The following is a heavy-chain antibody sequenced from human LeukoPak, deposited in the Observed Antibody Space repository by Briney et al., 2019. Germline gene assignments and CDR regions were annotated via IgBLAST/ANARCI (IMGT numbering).Heavy chain of an antibody. D-gene: IGHD4-17*01. Sequence: PGGSLRLSCAASGFTFSSYWMNWVRQAPGKGLVWVSRIASDGSSTTYADSVKGRFSISRDNAKNTLYLQMNSLRVEDTAVYYCARDYGDDAFDIWGQGTMVTVSS. V-gene: IGHV3-74*01. CDR1: GFTFSSYW. CDR3: ARDYGDDAFDI. CDR2: IASDGSST. J-gene: IGHJ3*02.